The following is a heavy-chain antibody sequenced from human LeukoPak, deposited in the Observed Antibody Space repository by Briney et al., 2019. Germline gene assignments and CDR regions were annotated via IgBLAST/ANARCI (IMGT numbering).Heavy chain of an antibody. V-gene: IGHV5-51*01. Sequence: GESLKVSCEGFGYSFSNYWIGWVRQMPGQGLEGVGMIYPGDYETRYSPSFQGLVTISVDKSISTAYLQGSSLNASDTAMLYCAIPPGYCGNDCSFDHWGQGTLVTVSS. CDR1: GYSFSNYW. D-gene: IGHD2-21*02. CDR2: IYPGDYET. J-gene: IGHJ4*02. CDR3: AIPPGYCGNDCSFDH.